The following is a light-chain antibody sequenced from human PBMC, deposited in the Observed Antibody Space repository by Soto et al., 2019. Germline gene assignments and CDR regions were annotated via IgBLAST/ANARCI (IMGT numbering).Light chain of an antibody. V-gene: IGKV1-12*01. CDR1: QDISNW. Sequence: DIQITQSPSSVSVSVRERVTSTCRASQDISNWLAWYQQKPGKAPKLLIYASSALQSGVPSRFSASGSGTDFTLTINNLQPEDFATYFCQQANSFPRTFGQGTRLEIK. J-gene: IGKJ5*01. CDR2: ASS. CDR3: QQANSFPRT.